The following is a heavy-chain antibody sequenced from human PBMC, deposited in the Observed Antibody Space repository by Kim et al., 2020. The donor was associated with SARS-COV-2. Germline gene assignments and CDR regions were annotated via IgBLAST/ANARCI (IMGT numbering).Heavy chain of an antibody. CDR1: GFTFSSYA. CDR2: ISGSGGST. J-gene: IGHJ4*02. CDR3: AKAGSVVGATPNSPFDY. V-gene: IGHV3-23*01. Sequence: GGSLRLSCAASGFTFSSYAMSWVRQAPGKGLEWVSAISGSGGSTYYADSVKGRFTISRDNSKNTLYLQMNSLRAEDTAVYYCAKAGSVVGATPNSPFDYWGQGTLVTVSS. D-gene: IGHD1-26*01.